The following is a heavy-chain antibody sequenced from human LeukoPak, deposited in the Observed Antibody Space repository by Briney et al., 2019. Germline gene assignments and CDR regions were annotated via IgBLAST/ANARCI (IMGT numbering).Heavy chain of an antibody. J-gene: IGHJ4*02. CDR1: GGSISSNNYY. Sequence: SETLSLTCTVSGGSISSNNYYWGWIRQPPGKGLEWIGSIYYSGSTYYNPSLKSRVTISVDTSKNQFSLKLSSVTAADTAVYYCARNYDFWSGYLDYWGQGTLVTVSS. V-gene: IGHV4-39*01. D-gene: IGHD3-3*01. CDR3: ARNYDFWSGYLDY. CDR2: IYYSGST.